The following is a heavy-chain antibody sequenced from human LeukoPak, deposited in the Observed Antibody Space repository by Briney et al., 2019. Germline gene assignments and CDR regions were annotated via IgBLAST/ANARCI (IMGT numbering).Heavy chain of an antibody. CDR1: GFTFSTYG. CDR2: ISYDGRSK. V-gene: IGHV3-30*03. CDR3: ARGRGGSYEFDY. J-gene: IGHJ4*02. D-gene: IGHD6-19*01. Sequence: GGSLRLSCAASGFTFSTYGMHWVCQAPGKGLEWVAVISYDGRSKYYADSVKGRFTISRDNSKNTVFLQMNSLRDEDTAVYYCARGRGGSYEFDYWGQGTLVTVSS.